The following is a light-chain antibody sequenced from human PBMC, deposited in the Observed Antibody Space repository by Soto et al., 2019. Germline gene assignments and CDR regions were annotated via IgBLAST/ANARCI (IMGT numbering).Light chain of an antibody. CDR3: ETWDSNTRV. CDR2: LDGSGSY. J-gene: IGLJ2*01. V-gene: IGLV4-60*02. Sequence: QLVLTQSSSASASLGSSVKLTCTLSSGHSSYIIAWHQQQPGKAPRYLMKLDGSGSYNKGSGVPDRFSGSSSGADRYLTISNLQFEDEDNYYCETWDSNTRVFGGGTKVTVL. CDR1: SGHSSYI.